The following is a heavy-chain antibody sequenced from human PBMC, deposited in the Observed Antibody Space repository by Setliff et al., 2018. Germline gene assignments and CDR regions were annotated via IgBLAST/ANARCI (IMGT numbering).Heavy chain of an antibody. J-gene: IGHJ3*02. CDR3: ARVVVVVAARYAFDI. CDR1: GGSFSGYY. Sequence: PSETLSLTCAVYGGSFSGYYWSWIRQPPGKGLEWIGEINHSGSTNYNPSLKSRVTISVDTSKNQFSLKLSSVTAADTAVYYCARVVVVVAARYAFDIWGQGTMVTVSS. V-gene: IGHV4-34*01. D-gene: IGHD2-15*01. CDR2: INHSGST.